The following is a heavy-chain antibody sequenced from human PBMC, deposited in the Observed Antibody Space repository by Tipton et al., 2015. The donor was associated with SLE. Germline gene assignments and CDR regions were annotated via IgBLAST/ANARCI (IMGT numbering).Heavy chain of an antibody. Sequence: TLSLTCDVSGYSIRNDCYWGWIRQPPGKGLEWIGTIYHSGRTFYNPSFKSRVTISVDTSKKQFSLRLSSVTAADTAVYYCARDHTTVIPYKNYGMDVWGQGTTVTVSS. CDR3: ARDHTTVIPYKNYGMDV. CDR1: GYSIRNDCY. V-gene: IGHV4-38-2*02. J-gene: IGHJ6*02. CDR2: IYHSGRT. D-gene: IGHD4-17*01.